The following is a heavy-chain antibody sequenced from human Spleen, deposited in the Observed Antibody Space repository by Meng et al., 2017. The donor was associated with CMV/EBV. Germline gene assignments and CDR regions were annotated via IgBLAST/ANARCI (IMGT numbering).Heavy chain of an antibody. CDR1: GYSFSSYY. CDR3: VRGGVLKFLEWLFS. CDR2: INPKSGGT. J-gene: IGHJ5*02. D-gene: IGHD3-3*01. Sequence: SGYSFSSYYINWVRQAPGQGLEWMGWINPKSGGTYYAQKLQGRVTMTRDTSISTAYMEMSRLRSDDTAVYYCVRGGVLKFLEWLFSWGQGTLVTVSS. V-gene: IGHV1-2*02.